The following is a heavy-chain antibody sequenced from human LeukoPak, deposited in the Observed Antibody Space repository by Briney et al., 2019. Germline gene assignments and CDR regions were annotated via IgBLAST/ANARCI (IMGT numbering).Heavy chain of an antibody. J-gene: IGHJ5*02. V-gene: IGHV1-69*05. CDR3: ARLSRQQLVKGGATGFDP. D-gene: IGHD6-13*01. CDR2: IIPIFGTA. Sequence: ASVKVSCKASGGTFNSYAISWVRQAPGQGLEWMGGIIPIFGTANYAQKFQGRVTITTDESTSTAYMELSSLRSEDTAVYYCARLSRQQLVKGGATGFDPWGQGTLVTVSS. CDR1: GGTFNSYA.